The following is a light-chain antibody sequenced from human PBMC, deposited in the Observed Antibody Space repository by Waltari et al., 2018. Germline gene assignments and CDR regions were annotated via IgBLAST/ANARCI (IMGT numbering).Light chain of an antibody. CDR3: QKYGSLPAT. J-gene: IGKJ1*01. CDR2: EAS. V-gene: IGKV3-20*01. CDR1: QSISRY. Sequence: IMLTQSPGTLSLSPGERATLSCRAGQSISRYLAWYQQKPGQAPRLLIYEASTRATGSPDRFSGSGSGTDFSLTISRLEPEDFAVYYCQKYGSLPATFGQGTKVEIK.